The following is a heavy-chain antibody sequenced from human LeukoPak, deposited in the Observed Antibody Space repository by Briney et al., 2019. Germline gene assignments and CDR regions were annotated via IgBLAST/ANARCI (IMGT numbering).Heavy chain of an antibody. CDR2: IYYSGST. V-gene: IGHV4-59*01. Sequence: SETLSLTCTVSGGSISSYYWSWIRQPPGKGLEWIGYIYYSGSTNYNPSLKSRVTISVDTSKNQFSLKLSSVTAADTAVYYCARDKGSIDPWGQGTLVTVSS. D-gene: IGHD2-2*01. CDR1: GGSISSYY. CDR3: ARDKGSIDP. J-gene: IGHJ5*02.